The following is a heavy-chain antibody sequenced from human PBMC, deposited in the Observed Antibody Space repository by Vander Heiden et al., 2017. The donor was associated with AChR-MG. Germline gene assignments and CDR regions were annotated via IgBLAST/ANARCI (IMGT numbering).Heavy chain of an antibody. CDR2: IKQDGSEK. Sequence: EVQLEESGGGLVQPGGPLSLPCAASGFTFSSYWMSWVRQAPGKGLEWVANIKQDGSEKYYVDSVKGRFTISRDNAKNSLYLQMKSLRAEDTAVYYCAREGWSGPHPYYYYGMDVWGQGTTGTVSS. CDR1: GFTFSSYW. D-gene: IGHD3-3*01. J-gene: IGHJ6*02. V-gene: IGHV3-7*01. CDR3: AREGWSGPHPYYYYGMDV.